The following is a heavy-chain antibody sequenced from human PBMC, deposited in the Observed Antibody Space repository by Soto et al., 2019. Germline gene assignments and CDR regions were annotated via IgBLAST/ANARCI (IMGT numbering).Heavy chain of an antibody. D-gene: IGHD3-16*01. CDR2: VSSSTSYI. V-gene: IGHV3-21*01. J-gene: IGHJ6*04. CDR3: ARVGEYYEPYYYYGRDV. CDR1: GFTFSSYS. Sequence: EVQLVESGGGLVKPGGSLRLSCAASGFTFSSYSMNWVRQAPGKGLEWVSSVSSSTSYIYYADSVKGLFTISRDNAKNSLYLQMNSLRAEDTAVYYCARVGEYYEPYYYYGRDVWGKGTTVTVSS.